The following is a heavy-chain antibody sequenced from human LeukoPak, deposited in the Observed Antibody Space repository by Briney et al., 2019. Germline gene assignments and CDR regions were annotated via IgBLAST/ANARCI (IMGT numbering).Heavy chain of an antibody. CDR1: GGSISSYY. CDR2: IYYSGST. CDR3: ARDWGRYCSGGSCYEYYFDY. Sequence: PSETLSLTCTVSGGSISSYYWSWIRQPPGKGLEWIGYIYYSGSTNYNPSLKSRVTISVDTSKNQFSLKLSSVTAADTAVYYCARDWGRYCSGGSCYEYYFDYWGQGTLVIVSS. D-gene: IGHD2-15*01. J-gene: IGHJ4*02. V-gene: IGHV4-59*01.